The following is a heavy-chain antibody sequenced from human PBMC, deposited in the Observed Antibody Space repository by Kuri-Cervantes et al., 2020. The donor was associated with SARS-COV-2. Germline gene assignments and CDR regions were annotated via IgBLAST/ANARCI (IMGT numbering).Heavy chain of an antibody. J-gene: IGHJ3*02. CDR3: AKDPQLGDAFDI. V-gene: IGHV4-61*02. D-gene: IGHD6-6*01. CDR2: IYTSGST. CDR1: GGSISSGSYY. Sequence: SETLSLTCTVSGGSISSGSYYWSWIRQPAGKGLEWNGRIYTSGSTNYNPSLKSRVTISVDTSKNQFSLKLSSVTAADTAVYYCAKDPQLGDAFDIWGQGTMVTVSS.